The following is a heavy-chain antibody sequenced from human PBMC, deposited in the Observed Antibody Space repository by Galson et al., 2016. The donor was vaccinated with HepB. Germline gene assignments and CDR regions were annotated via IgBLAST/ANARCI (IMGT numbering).Heavy chain of an antibody. D-gene: IGHD3-9*01. J-gene: IGHJ4*02. CDR2: ISDNGVST. CDR1: RFTFNTYA. V-gene: IGHV3-23*01. CDR3: AKAQILDVYFFDY. Sequence: SLRLSCAASRFTFNTYAMSWVRQAPGKGLEWVSLISDNGVSTYYADSVRGRFSISRDNSKNTLYLQMNSLRVEETAVYYCAKAQILDVYFFDYWGQGSLVTVSP.